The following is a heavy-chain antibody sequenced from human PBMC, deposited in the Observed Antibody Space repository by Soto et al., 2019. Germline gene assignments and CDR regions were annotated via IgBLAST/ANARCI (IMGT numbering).Heavy chain of an antibody. CDR3: ARESEDLTSNFDY. CDR2: ISSTTNYI. V-gene: IGHV3-21*06. J-gene: IGHJ4*02. Sequence: LRFSCAASGFTFTRYSMNWVRQAPGKGLEWVSSISSTTNYIYYGDSMKGRFTISRDNAKNSLYLEMNSLRAEDTAVYYCARESEDLTSNFDYWGQGTLVTVSS. CDR1: GFTFTRYS.